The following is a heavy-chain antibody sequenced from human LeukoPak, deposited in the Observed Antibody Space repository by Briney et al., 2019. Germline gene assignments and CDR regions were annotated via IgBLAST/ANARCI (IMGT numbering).Heavy chain of an antibody. CDR3: AELRNTMIGGV. V-gene: IGHV3-30*02. D-gene: IGHD3-10*02. CDR1: GFTFSNYG. CDR2: IRFDGSTK. Sequence: GGSLRLSCATSGFTFSNYGMHWVRQAPGKGLEWVAFIRFDGSTKYYADSVKGRFTISRDNAKNSLYLQMNSLRAEDTAVYYWAELRNTMIGGVWGKGTTVTVSS. J-gene: IGHJ6*04.